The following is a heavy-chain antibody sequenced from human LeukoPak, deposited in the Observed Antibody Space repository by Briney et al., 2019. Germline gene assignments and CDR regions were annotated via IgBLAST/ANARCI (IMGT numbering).Heavy chain of an antibody. CDR2: IIPIFGTA. CDR3: ACREGDGMDV. D-gene: IGHD1-26*01. CDR1: GGTFSSYA. V-gene: IGHV1-69*05. Sequence: SVKVSCKASGGTFSSYAISWVRQAPGQGLEWMGGIIPIFGTANYAQKFQGRVTMTTDTSTSTAYMELRSLRSDDTAVYYCACREGDGMDVWGKGTTVTVSS. J-gene: IGHJ6*04.